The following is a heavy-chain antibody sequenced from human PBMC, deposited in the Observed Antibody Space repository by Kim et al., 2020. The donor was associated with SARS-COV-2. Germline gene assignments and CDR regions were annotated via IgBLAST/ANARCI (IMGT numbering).Heavy chain of an antibody. CDR2: ISGSGGST. CDR1: GFTFSSYA. D-gene: IGHD3-10*01. J-gene: IGHJ4*01. Sequence: GGSLRRSCAASGFTFSSYAMTWVRQAPGKGLEWVSAISGSGGSTYYADSVKGRFAISRHNSKNTLYLQMNSLRAGDTAVYYCAKARRGADYYGSGSYDY. CDR3: AKARRGADYYGSGSYDY. V-gene: IGHV3-23*01.